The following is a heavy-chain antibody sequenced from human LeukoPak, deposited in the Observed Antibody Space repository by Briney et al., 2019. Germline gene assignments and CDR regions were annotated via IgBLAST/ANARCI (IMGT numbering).Heavy chain of an antibody. CDR2: ISGSGGST. D-gene: IGHD1-26*01. CDR3: AKVLGGSSSYDAFDI. Sequence: GGSLRLSCAASGFTFSSYAMSWVRQAPGKGLEWVSVISGSGGSTYYADSVKGRFTISRDNSKNTLYLQTNSLRAEDTAVYYCAKVLGGSSSYDAFDIWGQGTMVTVSS. V-gene: IGHV3-23*01. J-gene: IGHJ3*02. CDR1: GFTFSSYA.